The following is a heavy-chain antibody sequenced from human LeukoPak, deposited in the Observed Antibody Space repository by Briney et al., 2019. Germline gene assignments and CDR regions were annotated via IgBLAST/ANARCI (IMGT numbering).Heavy chain of an antibody. CDR2: IIPILGIA. Sequence: GASVKVSCKASGGTFSSYTISWVRQAPGQGLEWMGRIIPILGIANYAQKFQGRVTITADKSTSTAYMELSSLRSEDTAVYYCARLGSLFSSYDDYEGFDYWGQGTLVTVSS. CDR3: ARLGSLFSSYDDYEGFDY. D-gene: IGHD4-17*01. V-gene: IGHV1-69*02. J-gene: IGHJ4*02. CDR1: GGTFSSYT.